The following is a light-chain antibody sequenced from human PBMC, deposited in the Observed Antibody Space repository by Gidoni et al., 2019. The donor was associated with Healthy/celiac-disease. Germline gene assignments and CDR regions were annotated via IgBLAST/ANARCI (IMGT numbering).Light chain of an antibody. CDR3: QQYGSSPLT. Sequence: EIVLTHSPATLSLSPGERATLSCRASQSVSSSSLAWYQQKPGQAPRLLIYGASSRATGIPDRFSGTGSGTDFTLTISRLEPEDFAVYYCQQYGSSPLTFGGGTKVEIK. V-gene: IGKV3-20*01. CDR1: QSVSSSS. J-gene: IGKJ4*01. CDR2: GAS.